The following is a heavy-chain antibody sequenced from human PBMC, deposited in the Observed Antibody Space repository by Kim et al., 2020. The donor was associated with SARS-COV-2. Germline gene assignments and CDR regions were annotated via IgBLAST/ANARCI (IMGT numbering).Heavy chain of an antibody. CDR3: ARRKGYSYGPRRDYYYYYGMDV. J-gene: IGHJ6*02. V-gene: IGHV5-51*01. D-gene: IGHD5-18*01. Sequence: GESLKISCKGSGYSFTSYWIGWVRQMPGKGLEWMGIIYPGDSDTRYSPSFQGQVTISADKSISTAYLQWSSLKASDTAMYYCARRKGYSYGPRRDYYYYYGMDVWGQGTTVTVSS. CDR2: IYPGDSDT. CDR1: GYSFTSYW.